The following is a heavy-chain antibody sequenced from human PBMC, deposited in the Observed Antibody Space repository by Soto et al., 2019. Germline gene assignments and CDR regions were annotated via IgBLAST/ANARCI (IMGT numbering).Heavy chain of an antibody. J-gene: IGHJ4*02. CDR1: GGSISSSSYY. Sequence: QLQLQESGPGLVKPSETLSLTCTVSGGSISSSSYYWGWIRQPPGKGLEWIGSIYYSGSTYYNPSLKSRVTISVDTSKNQFSLKLSSVTAADTAVYYCARMQQLVQVDIDYWGQGTLVTVSS. D-gene: IGHD6-13*01. V-gene: IGHV4-39*01. CDR2: IYYSGST. CDR3: ARMQQLVQVDIDY.